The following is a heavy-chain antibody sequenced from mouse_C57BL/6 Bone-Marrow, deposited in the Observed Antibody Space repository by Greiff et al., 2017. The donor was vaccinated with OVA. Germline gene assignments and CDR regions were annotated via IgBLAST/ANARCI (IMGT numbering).Heavy chain of an antibody. Sequence: VQLQQPGAELVMPGASVKLSCKASGYTFTSYWMHWVKQRPGQGLEWIGEIDPSDSYTNYNQQFKGKSTLTVDKSSSTAYMQLSSLTSEDSAVYYCARGTTAFFDYWGQGTTLTVSS. CDR3: ARGTTAFFDY. J-gene: IGHJ2*01. CDR1: GYTFTSYW. V-gene: IGHV1-69*01. CDR2: IDPSDSYT. D-gene: IGHD1-2*01.